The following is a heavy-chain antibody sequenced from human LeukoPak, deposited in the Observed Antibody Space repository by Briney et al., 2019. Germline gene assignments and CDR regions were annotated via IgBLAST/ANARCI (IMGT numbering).Heavy chain of an antibody. CDR1: GGSFSGYY. CDR3: ARVAVAGIDY. V-gene: IGHV4-34*01. J-gene: IGHJ4*02. D-gene: IGHD6-19*01. Sequence: SETLSLTCAVYGGSFSGYYWSWIPQPPGKGLEWIGEINHSGSTNYNPSLKSLVTISVDTSKNQFSLKLSSVTAADTAVYYCARVAVAGIDYWGQGTLVTVSS. CDR2: INHSGST.